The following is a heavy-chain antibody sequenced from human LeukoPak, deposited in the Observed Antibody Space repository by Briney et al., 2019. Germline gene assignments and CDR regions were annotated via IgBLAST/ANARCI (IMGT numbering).Heavy chain of an antibody. Sequence: TGGSLRLSCAASGFTFNSYWMHWVRQVPGKGLVWVSRINSDGSRTSYGDSVKGRFTISRDNAKSTLYLQMNSLRADDTGVYFCARGAESDYWGQGTLVTVSS. CDR2: INSDGSRT. CDR1: GFTFNSYW. V-gene: IGHV3-74*01. CDR3: ARGAESDY. J-gene: IGHJ4*02.